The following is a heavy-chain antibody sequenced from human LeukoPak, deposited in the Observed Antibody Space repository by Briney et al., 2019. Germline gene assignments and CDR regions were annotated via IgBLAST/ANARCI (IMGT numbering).Heavy chain of an antibody. CDR2: IYPGDSDT. Sequence: GESLKISCKGSGYSFTSYWIGWVRQMPGKGLEWMGIIYPGDSDTRYSPSFQGQVTISADNSISTAYLQWSSLKASDTAMYYCAGRYCSGGSCYSGGGGGFDPWGQGTLVTVSS. V-gene: IGHV5-51*01. D-gene: IGHD2-15*01. CDR1: GYSFTSYW. J-gene: IGHJ5*02. CDR3: AGRYCSGGSCYSGGGGGFDP.